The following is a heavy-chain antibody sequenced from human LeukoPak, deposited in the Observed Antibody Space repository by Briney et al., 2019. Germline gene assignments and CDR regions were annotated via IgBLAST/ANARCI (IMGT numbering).Heavy chain of an antibody. V-gene: IGHV4-30-4*01. Sequence: PSETLSLTCTVSGGSISSGDYYWSWIRQPPGEGLEWIGYIYYSGSTYYNPSLKSRVTISVDTSKNQFSLKLSSVTAADTAVYYCATYSSSGGFDYWGQGTLVTVSS. D-gene: IGHD6-6*01. CDR1: GGSISSGDYY. CDR3: ATYSSSGGFDY. CDR2: IYYSGST. J-gene: IGHJ4*02.